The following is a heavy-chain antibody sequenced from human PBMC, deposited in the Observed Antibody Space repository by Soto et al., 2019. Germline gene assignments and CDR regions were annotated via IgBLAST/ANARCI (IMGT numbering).Heavy chain of an antibody. CDR3: AKMYGPPH. CDR1: GFTFSSYA. J-gene: IGHJ4*02. CDR2: ISGSGDRT. Sequence: EVQLLESGGGLVQPGGSLRLSCAASGFTFSSYAMSWVRQAPGKGLEWVSAISGSGDRTYYADSVKGRFTISRDNSRNTLYMQMNSLRGEDTAVYFCAKMYGPPHWGQGTLVTVSS. V-gene: IGHV3-23*01. D-gene: IGHD2-8*01.